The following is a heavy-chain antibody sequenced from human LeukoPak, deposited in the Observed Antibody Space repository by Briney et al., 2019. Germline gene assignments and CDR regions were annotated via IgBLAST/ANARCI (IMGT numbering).Heavy chain of an antibody. CDR1: GGSFSGYY. CDR2: ISRSSSYI. V-gene: IGHV3-11*06. CDR3: ARVYQGVAIFDGIDY. D-gene: IGHD3-3*01. Sequence: LSLTCAVYGGSFSGYYWSWIRQPPGKGLEWVSSISRSSSYINYADSLKGRFTISRDNAKNSVYLQMNSLRAEDTAVYYCARVYQGVAIFDGIDYWGQGTLVTVSS. J-gene: IGHJ4*02.